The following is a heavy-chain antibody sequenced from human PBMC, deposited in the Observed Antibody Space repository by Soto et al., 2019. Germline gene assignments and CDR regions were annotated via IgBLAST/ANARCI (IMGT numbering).Heavy chain of an antibody. D-gene: IGHD3-22*01. J-gene: IGHJ4*02. Sequence: PSETLSLTCTVSGGSISSYYWSWIRQPPGKGLEWIGYMYYSGSTNYNPSLESRVTISVDTSKSQFSLKLNSVTTADTAVYFCARVSFFDISAYVFDYWGQGTLVTVSS. CDR3: ARVSFFDISAYVFDY. V-gene: IGHV4-59*01. CDR1: GGSISSYY. CDR2: MYYSGST.